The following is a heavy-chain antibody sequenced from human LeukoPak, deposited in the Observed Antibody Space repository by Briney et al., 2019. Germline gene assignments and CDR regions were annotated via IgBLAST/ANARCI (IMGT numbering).Heavy chain of an antibody. CDR1: GGSISSYY. CDR2: IYYRGST. V-gene: IGHV4-59*12. CDR3: ARRWGDYDYVWGSYRRPFDY. Sequence: NTSETLSLTCTVSGGSISSYYWSWLGQPPGKGLEWFGYIYYRGSTNYNPSLKTRVTISVDTSKNQFSLKLSSVTAADTAVYYCARRWGDYDYVWGSYRRPFDYWGQGTLVTVSS. J-gene: IGHJ4*02. D-gene: IGHD3-16*02.